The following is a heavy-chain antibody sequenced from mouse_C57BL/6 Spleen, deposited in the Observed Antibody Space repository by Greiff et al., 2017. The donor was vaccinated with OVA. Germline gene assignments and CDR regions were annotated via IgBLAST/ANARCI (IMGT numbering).Heavy chain of an antibody. D-gene: IGHD1-1*01. J-gene: IGHJ1*03. CDR3: ARNRLLRYRYFDV. CDR1: GFSLTSYG. CDR2: IWSGGST. Sequence: VQLQQSGPGLVQPSQSLSITCTVSGFSLTSYGVHWVRQSPGKGLEWLGVIWSGGSTDYNAAFISRLSISKDNSKSQVFFKMNSLQADDTAIYYCARNRLLRYRYFDVWGTGTTVTVSS. V-gene: IGHV2-2*01.